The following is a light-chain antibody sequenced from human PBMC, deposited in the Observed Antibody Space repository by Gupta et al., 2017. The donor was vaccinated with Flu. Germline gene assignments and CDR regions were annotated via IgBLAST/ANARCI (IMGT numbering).Light chain of an antibody. CDR3: CSYAGSSTLV. CDR2: EGS. Sequence: QSALTQPASVPGSPGQSITISCTGTSSDVGSYNLVSWYQQHPGKAPKRRMYEGSKRPSGVSNRFSGSKSGNTASLTISGLQAEDEADDYCCSYAGSSTLVFGGGTKLT. J-gene: IGLJ2*01. CDR1: SSDVGSYNL. V-gene: IGLV2-23*01.